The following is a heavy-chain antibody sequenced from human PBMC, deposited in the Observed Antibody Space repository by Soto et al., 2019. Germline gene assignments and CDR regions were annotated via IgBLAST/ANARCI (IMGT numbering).Heavy chain of an antibody. J-gene: IGHJ3*02. CDR1: GGSITTSGYY. CDR3: ARRSDNGCGARECGFHI. V-gene: IGHV4-39*01. Sequence: SETLSLTCTVSGGSITTSGYYWGWIRQSPGGGLEWIGSVYYGRTTYYHPSLQSRVTISVDTSKNQFSLNLNSVTAADTAVYYCARRSDNGCGARECGFHIWGQGTTVTVSS. CDR2: VYYGRTT. D-gene: IGHD3-10*01.